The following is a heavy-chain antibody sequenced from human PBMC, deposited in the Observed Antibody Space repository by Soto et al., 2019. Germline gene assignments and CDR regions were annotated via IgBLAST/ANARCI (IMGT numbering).Heavy chain of an antibody. Sequence: SETLSLTCTVSGGSISSSSYYWGWIRQPPGKGLEWIGSIYYSGSTYYNPSLKSRVTISVDTSKNQFSLKLSSVTAADTAVYYCARHYGSGSYWAYYYYGMDVWGQGTTVTVSS. CDR2: IYYSGST. D-gene: IGHD3-10*01. V-gene: IGHV4-39*01. CDR1: GGSISSSSYY. J-gene: IGHJ6*02. CDR3: ARHYGSGSYWAYYYYGMDV.